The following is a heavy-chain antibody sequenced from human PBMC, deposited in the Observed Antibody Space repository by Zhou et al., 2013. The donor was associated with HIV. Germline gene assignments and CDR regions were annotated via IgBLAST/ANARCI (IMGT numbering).Heavy chain of an antibody. CDR2: IIPFFGSA. V-gene: IGHV1-69*05. J-gene: IGHJ4*02. D-gene: IGHD5-18*01. Sequence: QVQLVQSGAEVKKPGSSVKVSCKASGGTFTNYSISWVRQAPGQGLEWMGMIIPFFGSASYAQKFQGRVSITTDESTSTAYMDLSSLKSEDTAVYYCAGYKYGYGVGFDYWGQGTLVTVLL. CDR1: GGTFTNYS. CDR3: AGYKYGYGVGFDY.